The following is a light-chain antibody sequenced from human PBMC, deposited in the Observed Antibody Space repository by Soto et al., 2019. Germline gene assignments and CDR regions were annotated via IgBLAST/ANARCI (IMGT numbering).Light chain of an antibody. CDR1: QSVSGW. V-gene: IGKV1-5*01. Sequence: DIQMTQSPSTLSASVGDTVTVTCRASQSVSGWLAWYQQKPGEAPKLLISDPSALPRGVPSRFSGSGSGTKITLTIASLQPDDFATEYCQQYETFSGTFGPETKLEI. CDR3: QQYETFSGT. J-gene: IGKJ1*01. CDR2: DPS.